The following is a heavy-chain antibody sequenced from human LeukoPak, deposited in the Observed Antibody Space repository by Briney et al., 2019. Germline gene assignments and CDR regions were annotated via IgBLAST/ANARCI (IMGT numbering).Heavy chain of an antibody. V-gene: IGHV3-23*01. CDR1: GFTFSSYA. J-gene: IGHJ6*02. CDR2: ISGSGVST. CDR3: AINYGDYVGLVDYYYYGMDV. D-gene: IGHD4-17*01. Sequence: PGGSLRLSCAASGFTFSSYAMSWVRQAPGKGLEWVSAISGSGVSTYYADSMKGRFTISRDNSKNTLYLQMNSLRAEDTAVYYCAINYGDYVGLVDYYYYGMDVWGQGTTVTVSS.